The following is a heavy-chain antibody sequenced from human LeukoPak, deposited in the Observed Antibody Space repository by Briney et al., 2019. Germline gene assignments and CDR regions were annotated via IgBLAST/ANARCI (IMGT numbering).Heavy chain of an antibody. CDR1: RFTFSANW. D-gene: IGHD4-23*01. V-gene: IGHV3-7*03. Sequence: GGTLRLSCAASRFTFSANWMGWVRQGQGKGLEGGANIKKDGSDKYYVDSLKGLFPIRKDSAKNSLYLQINSLRAEDTAVYYCARKTVVGSYFDFWGQGTPVTVSS. CDR3: ARKTVVGSYFDF. J-gene: IGHJ4*02. CDR2: IKKDGSDK.